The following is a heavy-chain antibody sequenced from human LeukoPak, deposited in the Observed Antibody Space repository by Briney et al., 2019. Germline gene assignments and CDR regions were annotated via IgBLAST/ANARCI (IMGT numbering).Heavy chain of an antibody. D-gene: IGHD5-24*01. CDR1: GYSISSGYY. Sequence: PSETLSLTCTVSGYSISSGYYWGWIRQPPGKGLEWIGSIYHSGSTYYNPSLKSRVTISVDTSKNQFSLKLSSVTAADTAVYYCACGARELLDYWGQGTLVTVSS. CDR2: IYHSGST. J-gene: IGHJ4*02. CDR3: ACGARELLDY. V-gene: IGHV4-38-2*02.